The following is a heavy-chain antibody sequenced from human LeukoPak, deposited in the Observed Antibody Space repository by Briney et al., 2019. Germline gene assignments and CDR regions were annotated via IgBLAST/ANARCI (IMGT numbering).Heavy chain of an antibody. CDR2: IRYDGSNK. D-gene: IGHD2-2*01. CDR1: GFTFGSYG. V-gene: IGHV3-30*02. CDR3: AKDLVVPAATRDNFDY. Sequence: PGGFLRLSCAASGFTFGSYGMHWVRQAPGKGLEWVAFIRYDGSNKYYADSVKGRFTISRDNSKNTLYLQMNSLRAEDTAVYYCAKDLVVPAATRDNFDYWGQGTLVTVSS. J-gene: IGHJ4*02.